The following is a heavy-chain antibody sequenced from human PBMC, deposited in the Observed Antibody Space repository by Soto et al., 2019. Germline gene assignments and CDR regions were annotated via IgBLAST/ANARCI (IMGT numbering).Heavy chain of an antibody. CDR3: AGGGVRGVITRTRDYYGMDV. CDR1: GYSVTSYW. J-gene: IGHJ6*02. Sequence: GEALKISCKGSGYSVTSYWIGWVRQMHGKGLEWMGIIYPGDSDTRYSPSFQGQVTISADKSISTAYLQWSSLKASDTAMYYCAGGGVRGVITRTRDYYGMDVWGQGTTVTVSS. D-gene: IGHD3-10*01. V-gene: IGHV5-51*01. CDR2: IYPGDSDT.